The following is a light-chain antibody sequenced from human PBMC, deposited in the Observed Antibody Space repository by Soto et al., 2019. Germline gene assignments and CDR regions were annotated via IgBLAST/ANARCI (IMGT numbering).Light chain of an antibody. CDR3: QHYNSYFQT. CDR1: QSISSW. CDR2: DAS. J-gene: IGKJ1*01. V-gene: IGKV1-5*01. Sequence: DIQMTQSPSTRSISVRYRVNITCXASQSISSWLAWYQQKPGKAPKLLIYDASSLKSGVPSRFSGSGSGTEFTLTISSLQPDDFATYYCQHYNSYFQTFGQGTKVDIK.